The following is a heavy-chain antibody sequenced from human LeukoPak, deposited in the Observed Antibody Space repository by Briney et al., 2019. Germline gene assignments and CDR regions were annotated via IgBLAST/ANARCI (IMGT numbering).Heavy chain of an antibody. CDR1: GYSISSGYY. CDR3: ASYIAAATGY. V-gene: IGHV4-38-2*02. Sequence: SETLSLTCTVSGYSISSGYYWGWIRQPPGKGLEWIGSIYHSGSTYYNPSLKSRVTISVDTSKNQFSLKLSSVTAADTAVYYCASYIAAATGYWGQGTLVTVSS. J-gene: IGHJ4*02. D-gene: IGHD6-13*01. CDR2: IYHSGST.